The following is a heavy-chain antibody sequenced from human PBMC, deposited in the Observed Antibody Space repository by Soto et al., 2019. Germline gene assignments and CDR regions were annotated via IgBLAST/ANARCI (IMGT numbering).Heavy chain of an antibody. Sequence: GGSLRLSCAASGFTFSSSTMNWVRQAPGKGLEWISYIRGDGSTTSYADSVNGRFTISRDNAENSLYLQMNSLRVEDTAVYYCATDNDWAFDIWGQGTMVTVSS. J-gene: IGHJ3*02. V-gene: IGHV3-48*01. CDR3: ATDNDWAFDI. CDR2: IRGDGSTT. D-gene: IGHD2-21*01. CDR1: GFTFSSST.